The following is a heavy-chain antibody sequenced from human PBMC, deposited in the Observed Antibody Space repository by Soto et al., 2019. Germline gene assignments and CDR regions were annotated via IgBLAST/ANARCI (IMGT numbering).Heavy chain of an antibody. V-gene: IGHV1-2*02. D-gene: IGHD3-16*01. CDR1: GYSFTGYS. J-gene: IGHJ3*02. CDR3: ARGRSGDFDI. Sequence: QVQLVQSGAEVKKPGASVKVSCKASGYSFTGYSMHWVRQAPGQGLEWMGWINPNSGGTNYAQTFQGRVTMTRDTSFTTAYMELIRLGADYTAVYSCARGRSGDFDIWGQGTMVTVSS. CDR2: INPNSGGT.